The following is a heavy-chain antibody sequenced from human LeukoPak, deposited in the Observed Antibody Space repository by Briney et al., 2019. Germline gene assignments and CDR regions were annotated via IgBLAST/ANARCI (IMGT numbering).Heavy chain of an antibody. CDR1: GFTFSSYW. J-gene: IGHJ4*02. V-gene: IGHV3-7*01. CDR2: INHDGSEK. Sequence: PGGSLRLSCAASGFTFSSYWMSWVRQAPGKGLEWVADINHDGSEKYYVDSVKGRFTISRDNAKNSLYMQMNSLRAEDTAVYYCARDPTRRYDYWGQGTQVTVSS. D-gene: IGHD5-24*01. CDR3: ARDPTRRYDY.